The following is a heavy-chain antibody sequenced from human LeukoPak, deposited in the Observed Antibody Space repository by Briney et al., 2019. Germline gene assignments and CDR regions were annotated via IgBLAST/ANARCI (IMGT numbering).Heavy chain of an antibody. J-gene: IGHJ4*02. V-gene: IGHV4-34*01. CDR2: INHSGST. CDR1: GGSFSGYY. D-gene: IGHD5-24*01. Sequence: SETLSLTCAVYGGSFSGYYWSWIRQPPGKGLEWIGEINHSGSTNYNPSLKSRVTISVDTSKNQFSLKLSSVTAADTAVYYCAREAEMATSYYYFDYWGQGTLVTVSS. CDR3: AREAEMATSYYYFDY.